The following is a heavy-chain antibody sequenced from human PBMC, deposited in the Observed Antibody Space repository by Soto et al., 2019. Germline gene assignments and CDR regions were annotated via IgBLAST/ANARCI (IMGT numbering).Heavy chain of an antibody. CDR3: ARAIPSLYGRDV. J-gene: IGHJ6*02. D-gene: IGHD3-10*01. CDR1: GFTFTNYW. Sequence: EVLLVESGGGLVQPGGSLRLSCAASGFTFTNYWIHWVRQVPGKGLMWISRINGDGTTTNYADSVKGRFAISRDNARNTVYLQVRSLTVEYTALYYCARAIPSLYGRDVWGHGTTVTVSS. V-gene: IGHV3-74*01. CDR2: INGDGTTT.